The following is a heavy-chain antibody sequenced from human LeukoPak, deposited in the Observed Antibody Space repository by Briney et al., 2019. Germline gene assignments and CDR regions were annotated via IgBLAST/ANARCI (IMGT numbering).Heavy chain of an antibody. CDR3: ARTGDMVQGVMKTPPHD. V-gene: IGHV3-21*01. CDR2: ISSSSSYI. CDR1: GFTFSSYS. D-gene: IGHD3-10*01. J-gene: IGHJ4*02. Sequence: GGSLRLSCAASGFTFSSYSMNWVRQAPGKGLEWVSSISSSSSYIYYADSVRGRFTISRDNAKNSLYLQMNSLRAEDTAVYYCARTGDMVQGVMKTPPHDWGQGTLVTVSS.